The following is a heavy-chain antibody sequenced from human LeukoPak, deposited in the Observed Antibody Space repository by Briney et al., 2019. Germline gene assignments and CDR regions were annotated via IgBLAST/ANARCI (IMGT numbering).Heavy chain of an antibody. V-gene: IGHV4-39*01. D-gene: IGHD2-2*01. J-gene: IGHJ4*02. CDR3: ARLADCSSTRCHDY. Sequence: PSETLSLTCTVSDGSISSRTYYWGWIRQPPGKGLEWIGSSYYSGSTYYNPSLKSRVTISVDTSKNQFSLKLRSVTAADTAVYYCARLADCSSTRCHDYWGQGTLVTVSS. CDR1: DGSISSRTYY. CDR2: SYYSGST.